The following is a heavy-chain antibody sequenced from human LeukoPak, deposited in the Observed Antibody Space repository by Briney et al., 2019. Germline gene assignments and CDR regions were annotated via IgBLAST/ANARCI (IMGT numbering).Heavy chain of an antibody. Sequence: ASVKVSCKASGYTFTIYGISWVRQAPGQGLEWMGWISTYNGNTNYAHKLQGRVTMTTDTSTTTVYVELRSLRSDDTAVYYCARDYYERSGYWYDVFDIWGQGTVVTVSS. CDR3: ARDYYERSGYWYDVFDI. CDR2: ISTYNGNT. J-gene: IGHJ3*02. D-gene: IGHD3-22*01. V-gene: IGHV1-18*01. CDR1: GYTFTIYG.